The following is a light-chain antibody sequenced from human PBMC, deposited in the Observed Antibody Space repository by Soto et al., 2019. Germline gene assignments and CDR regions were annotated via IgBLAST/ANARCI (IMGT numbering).Light chain of an antibody. V-gene: IGKV4-1*01. CDR3: QQYHSTPIT. CDR1: QSVLYTSNNKNY. J-gene: IGKJ5*01. Sequence: DIVMTQSPDSLAVSLGERATINCKSSQSVLYTSNNKNYIAWYQQKSGQPPKLLIYWASTRDSGVPDRFSGGGSGTDFTLTISSLQAEDVAVYYCQQYHSTPITFGQGTRLEIK. CDR2: WAS.